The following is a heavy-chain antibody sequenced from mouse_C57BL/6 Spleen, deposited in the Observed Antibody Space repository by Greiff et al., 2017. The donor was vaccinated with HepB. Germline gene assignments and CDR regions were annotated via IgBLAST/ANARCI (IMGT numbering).Heavy chain of an antibody. J-gene: IGHJ4*01. CDR3: ARPLYSNYGVYYYAMDY. Sequence: EVKLVESGGGLVKHGGSLKLSCAASGFTFSDYGMHWVRQAPEKGLEWVAYISSGSSTIYYADTVKGRFTISRDNAKNTLFLQMTSLRSEDTAMYYCARPLYSNYGVYYYAMDYWGQGTSVTVSS. CDR2: ISSGSSTI. V-gene: IGHV5-17*01. CDR1: GFTFSDYG. D-gene: IGHD2-5*01.